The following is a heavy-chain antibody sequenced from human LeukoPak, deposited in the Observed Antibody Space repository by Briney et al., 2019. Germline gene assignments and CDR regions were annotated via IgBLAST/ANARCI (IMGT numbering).Heavy chain of an antibody. J-gene: IGHJ4*02. CDR2: IYTSGST. V-gene: IGHV4-61*02. CDR1: GGSISSGGYY. CDR3: ARAVQYCTNGVCFRPYYFDY. Sequence: SQTLSLTCAVSGGSISSGGYYWSWIRQPAGKGLEWIGRIYTSGSTNYNPSLKSRVTMSVDTSKNQFSLKLSSVTAADTAVYYCARAVQYCTNGVCFRPYYFDYWGQGTLVTVSS. D-gene: IGHD2-8*01.